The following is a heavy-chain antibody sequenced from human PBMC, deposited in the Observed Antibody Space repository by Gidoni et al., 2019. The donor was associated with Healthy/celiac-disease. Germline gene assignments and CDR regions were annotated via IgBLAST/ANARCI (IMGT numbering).Heavy chain of an antibody. J-gene: IGHJ3*01. CDR1: GFTFSSYG. CDR3: AKDQVTMVRGVLGT. D-gene: IGHD3-10*01. CDR2: ISYDGSNK. V-gene: IGHV3-30*18. Sequence: QVQLVESGGGVVQPGRSLSLSCAASGFTFSSYGMHLVRQAPGKGLEWGAVISYDGSNKYYADSVKGRFTISRDNSKNTLYLQMNSLRAEDTAVYYCAKDQVTMVRGVLGTWGQGTMVTVSS.